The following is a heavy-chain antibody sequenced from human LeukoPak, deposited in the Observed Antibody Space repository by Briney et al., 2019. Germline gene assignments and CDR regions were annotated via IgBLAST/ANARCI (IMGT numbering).Heavy chain of an antibody. Sequence: GGSLRLSCAASGFTFSSYAMSWVRQAPGKGLEWVSAIGGGGRSTYYADSVKGRFTISRANTKNTLYLQMDSLRAEDTAVYYCAKGPGGYYPYCMDVWGKGTTVTVSS. D-gene: IGHD3-3*01. J-gene: IGHJ6*03. CDR2: IGGGGRST. CDR3: AKGPGGYYPYCMDV. CDR1: GFTFSSYA. V-gene: IGHV3-23*01.